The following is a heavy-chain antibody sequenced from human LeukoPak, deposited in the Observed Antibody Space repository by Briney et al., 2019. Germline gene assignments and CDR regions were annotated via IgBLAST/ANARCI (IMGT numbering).Heavy chain of an antibody. Sequence: GGSLRLSCAASGFTFSSYWMSWVRQAPGKGLEWVAYIKQDGSETYYVDSVRGRFTISRDNAKNSLYLQMSSLRAEDTAVYYCAGGWNYAFRFDYWGQGTLVTVSS. V-gene: IGHV3-7*01. CDR1: GFTFSSYW. J-gene: IGHJ4*02. CDR3: AGGWNYAFRFDY. D-gene: IGHD1-7*01. CDR2: IKQDGSET.